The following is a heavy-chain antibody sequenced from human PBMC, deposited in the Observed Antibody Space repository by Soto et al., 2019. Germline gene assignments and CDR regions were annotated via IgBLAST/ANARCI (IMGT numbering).Heavy chain of an antibody. CDR1: GFSLSTSGMC. D-gene: IGHD3-10*01. V-gene: IGHV2-70*11. J-gene: IGHJ6*03. Sequence: SGPTLVKPTQTLTLTCTFSGFSLSTSGMCVSWIRQPPGKALEWLARIDWDDDKYYSTSLKTRLTISKDTSKNQVVLTMTNMDPVDTATYYCARMQNGSGSGPPYYYYYYMDVWGKGTTVTVSS. CDR3: ARMQNGSGSGPPYYYYYYMDV. CDR2: IDWDDDK.